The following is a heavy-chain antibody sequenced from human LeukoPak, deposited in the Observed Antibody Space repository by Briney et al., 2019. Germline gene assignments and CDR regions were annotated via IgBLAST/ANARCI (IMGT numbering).Heavy chain of an antibody. J-gene: IGHJ4*02. CDR2: ISSSGSYI. Sequence: GGSLRLSCAASGFKFDTYSMNWVRQAPGKGLEWVSSISSSGSYIYYADSLKGRFAISRDNAKNSLYLQMNNLRAEDTAVYYCAREDASSLDYWGQGILVTISS. D-gene: IGHD6-13*01. CDR3: AREDASSLDY. V-gene: IGHV3-21*06. CDR1: GFKFDTYS.